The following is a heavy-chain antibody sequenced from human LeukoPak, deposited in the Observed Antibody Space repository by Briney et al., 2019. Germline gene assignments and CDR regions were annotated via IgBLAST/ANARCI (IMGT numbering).Heavy chain of an antibody. CDR3: WRHMVLSPCDY. V-gene: IGHV3-11*01. CDR1: GFRFDDYY. CDR2: VSASGNIL. J-gene: IGHJ4*02. D-gene: IGHD3-10*01. Sequence: GGSLRLSCAASGFRFDDYYFSWMRQAPGKGLEWISFVSASGNILDHADSVKGRFTISRDNAKNSVYLQMNNVQADDTAVYHCWRHMVLSPCDYWGPGTLVTVSS.